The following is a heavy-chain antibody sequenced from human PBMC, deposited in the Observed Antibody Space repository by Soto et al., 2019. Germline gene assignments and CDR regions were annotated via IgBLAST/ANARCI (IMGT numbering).Heavy chain of an antibody. D-gene: IGHD6-19*01. J-gene: IGHJ4*02. CDR1: GLTFSGSA. V-gene: IGHV3-73*01. Sequence: LRLSCAASGLTFSGSAMHWVRQASGKGLEWVGRIRSKANSYAAAYAASVKGRFTISRDDSKNTAYLQMNSLKTEDTAVYYCTRHDRGAVAGTGVDYWGQGTLVTVSS. CDR2: IRSKANSYAA. CDR3: TRHDRGAVAGTGVDY.